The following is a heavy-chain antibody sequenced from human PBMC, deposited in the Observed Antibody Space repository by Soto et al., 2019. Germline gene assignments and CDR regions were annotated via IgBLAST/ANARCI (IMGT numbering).Heavy chain of an antibody. V-gene: IGHV3-74*01. J-gene: IGHJ4*02. CDR1: GFSFSNHW. CDR2: MISDGSTT. Sequence: PGGSLRLSCAVSGFSFSNHWMHWVRQAPGKGLEWVSRMISDGSTTDYADSVKGRFTVSRDNAKNTLYLQMNSLRAEDTAVYYCATAEVDYWGPGTLVTVSS. CDR3: ATAEVDY.